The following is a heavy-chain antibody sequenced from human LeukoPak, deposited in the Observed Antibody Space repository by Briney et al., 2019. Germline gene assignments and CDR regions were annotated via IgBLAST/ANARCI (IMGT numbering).Heavy chain of an antibody. Sequence: SETLSLTCSVSGFSGYSISSGFYWGWIRRPPGKGLEWIGSIFHSGSTYYNPSLKSRVTISVDTSKNQFSLKLSSVTAADTALYYCARANYYDNSGYSRGAFDIWGQGTMVTVSS. D-gene: IGHD3-22*01. V-gene: IGHV4-38-2*02. CDR3: ARANYYDNSGYSRGAFDI. CDR1: GYSISSGFY. J-gene: IGHJ3*02. CDR2: IFHSGST.